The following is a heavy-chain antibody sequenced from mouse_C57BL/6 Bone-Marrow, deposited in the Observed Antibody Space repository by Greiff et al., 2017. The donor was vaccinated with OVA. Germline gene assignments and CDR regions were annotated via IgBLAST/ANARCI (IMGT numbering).Heavy chain of an antibody. J-gene: IGHJ4*01. CDR2: ISYDGSN. CDR1: GYSITSGYY. Sequence: EVKLQESGPGLVKPSQSLSLTCSVTGYSITSGYYWNWIRQFPGNKLEWMGYISYDGSNNYNPSLKNRISITRDTSKNQFFLKLNSVTTEDTATYYCARGGVGSYAMDYWGQGTSVTVSS. CDR3: ARGGVGSYAMDY. D-gene: IGHD1-1*02. V-gene: IGHV3-6*01.